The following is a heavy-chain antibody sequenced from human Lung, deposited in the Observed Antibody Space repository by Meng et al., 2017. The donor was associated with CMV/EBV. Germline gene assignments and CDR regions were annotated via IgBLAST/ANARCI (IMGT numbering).Heavy chain of an antibody. CDR3: ARGRAGVLRAGWYFDL. D-gene: IGHD3-9*01. V-gene: IGHV1-46*01. CDR1: GYTFTSYY. CDR2: INPSGGST. Sequence: GYTFTSYYMDWVRQAPGQGLEWMGIINPSGGSTSNAQKFQGRVTMTRDKSTSTVYMELGSLRSEDTAVYYCARGRAGVLRAGWYFDLWGRGTLVTVSS. J-gene: IGHJ2*01.